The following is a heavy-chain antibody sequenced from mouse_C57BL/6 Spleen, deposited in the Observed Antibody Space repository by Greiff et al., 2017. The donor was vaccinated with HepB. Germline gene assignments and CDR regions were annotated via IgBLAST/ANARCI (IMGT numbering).Heavy chain of an antibody. V-gene: IGHV1-50*01. CDR3: ARQQATGFAY. D-gene: IGHD3-2*02. Sequence: VQLQQPGAELVKPGASVKLSCKASGYTFTSYWMQWVKQRPGQGLEWIGEIDPSDSYTNYNQKFKGKATLTVDTSSSTAYMQLSSLTSEDSAVYYCARQQATGFAYWGQGTLVTVSA. J-gene: IGHJ3*01. CDR2: IDPSDSYT. CDR1: GYTFTSYW.